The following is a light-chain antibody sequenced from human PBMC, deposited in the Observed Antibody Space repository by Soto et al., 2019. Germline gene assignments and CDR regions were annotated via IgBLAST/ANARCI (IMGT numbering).Light chain of an antibody. Sequence: DIQMTQSPSSLSASVGDRVTITCRASQGISNYLAWFQQKPGKVPKLLIYAASTLQIGVPSRFSGSGSGTDFTLTITSLQPEDVATYYCQKYNSAPFTFCPGTKVDIK. CDR2: AAS. V-gene: IGKV1-27*01. CDR1: QGISNY. CDR3: QKYNSAPFT. J-gene: IGKJ3*01.